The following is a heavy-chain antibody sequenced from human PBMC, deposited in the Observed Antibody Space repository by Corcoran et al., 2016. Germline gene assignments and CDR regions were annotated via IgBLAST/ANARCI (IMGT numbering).Heavy chain of an antibody. J-gene: IGHJ6*02. CDR3: ARVPGDTAMVYYYGMDV. V-gene: IGHV1-69*06. CDR1: GGTFSSYA. D-gene: IGHD5-18*01. Sequence: QVQLVQSGAEVKKPGSSVKVSCKASGGTFSSYAISWVRQAPGQGLEWMGGIIPIFGTTNYAQKFQGRVTITTDTSTSTAYMELRSLRSDDTAVYYCARVPGDTAMVYYYGMDVWGQGTTVTVSS. CDR2: IIPIFGTT.